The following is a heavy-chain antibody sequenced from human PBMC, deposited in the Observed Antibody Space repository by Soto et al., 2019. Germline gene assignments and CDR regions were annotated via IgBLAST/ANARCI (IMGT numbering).Heavy chain of an antibody. V-gene: IGHV1-46*01. CDR3: ARDTMEWLFGGPDYYYYGMDV. J-gene: IGHJ6*02. CDR1: GYTFTSYY. D-gene: IGHD3-3*01. Sequence: ASVKVSCKASGYTFTSYYMHWVRQAPGQGLKWMGIINPSGGSTSYAQKFQGRVTMTRDTSTSTVYMELSSLRSEDTAAYYCARDTMEWLFGGPDYYYYGMDVWGQGTTVTVSS. CDR2: INPSGGST.